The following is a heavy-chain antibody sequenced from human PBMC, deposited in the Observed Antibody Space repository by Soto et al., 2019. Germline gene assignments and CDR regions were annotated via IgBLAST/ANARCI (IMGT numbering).Heavy chain of an antibody. CDR1: GFTFSSYA. CDR3: AKDTGAFDYYDSSGYQAFDY. Sequence: GGSLRLSCAASGFTFSSYAMCWVRQAPGKGLEWVSAISGSGGSTYYADSVKGRFTISRDNSKNTLYLQMNSLRAEDTAVYYCAKDTGAFDYYDSSGYQAFDYWGQGTLVTVFS. J-gene: IGHJ4*02. D-gene: IGHD3-22*01. V-gene: IGHV3-23*01. CDR2: ISGSGGST.